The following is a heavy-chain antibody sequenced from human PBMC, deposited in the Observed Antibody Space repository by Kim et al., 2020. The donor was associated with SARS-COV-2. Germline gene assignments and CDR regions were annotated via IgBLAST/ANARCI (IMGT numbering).Heavy chain of an antibody. V-gene: IGHV3-66*01. CDR3: ATQGYSSSWYVPPDY. J-gene: IGHJ4*02. D-gene: IGHD6-13*01. Sequence: DTVQGRFPISRKNSKNTLYLQMNSLRAEDTAVYYCATQGYSSSWYVPPDYWGQGTLVTVSS.